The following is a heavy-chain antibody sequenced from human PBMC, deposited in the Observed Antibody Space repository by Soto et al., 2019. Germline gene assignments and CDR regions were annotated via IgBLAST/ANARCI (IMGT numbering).Heavy chain of an antibody. CDR1: GFAFSTYW. V-gene: IGHV3-53*01. Sequence: GGSLRLSCAASGFAFSTYWMNWVRQAPGKGLEWVSVIYSGGSTYYADSVKGRFTISRDNSKNTLYLQMNSLRAEDTAVYYCARVPHYSNYRPVDWGQGTLVTV. J-gene: IGHJ4*02. D-gene: IGHD4-4*01. CDR2: IYSGGST. CDR3: ARVPHYSNYRPVD.